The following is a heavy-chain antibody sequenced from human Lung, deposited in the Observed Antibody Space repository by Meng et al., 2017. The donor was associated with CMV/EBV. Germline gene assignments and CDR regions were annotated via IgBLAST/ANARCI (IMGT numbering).Heavy chain of an antibody. D-gene: IGHD2-2*01. J-gene: IGHJ6*02. V-gene: IGHV3-30*04. CDR2: ISYDGSNK. Sequence: SLKISXAASGFTFSSYAMHWVRQAPGKGLEWVAVISYDGSNKYYADSVKGRFTISRDNSKNTLYLQMNSLRAEDTAVYYCARDGIVVPSTSYYYYGMDVWGQGTTVTVSS. CDR1: GFTFSSYA. CDR3: ARDGIVVPSTSYYYYGMDV.